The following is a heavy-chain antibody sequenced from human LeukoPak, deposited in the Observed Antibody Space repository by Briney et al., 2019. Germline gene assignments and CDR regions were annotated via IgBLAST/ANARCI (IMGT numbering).Heavy chain of an antibody. J-gene: IGHJ6*02. CDR2: ISAYNGNT. D-gene: IGHD3-3*01. CDR3: ARWTIFGVVTSHHGMDV. V-gene: IGHV1-18*01. Sequence: GASVKVSCKASGYTFTSYGISWVRQAPGQGLEWMGWISAYNGNTNYAQKLQGRVTMTTDTSTSTAYMELRSLRSDDTAVYYCARWTIFGVVTSHHGMDVWGQGTTVTVSS. CDR1: GYTFTSYG.